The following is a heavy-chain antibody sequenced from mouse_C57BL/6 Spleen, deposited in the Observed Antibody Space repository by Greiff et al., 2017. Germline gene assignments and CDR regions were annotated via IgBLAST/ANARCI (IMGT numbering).Heavy chain of an antibody. D-gene: IGHD2-5*01. CDR2: IYPRSGNT. Sequence: QVHVKQSGAELARPGASVKLSCKASGYTFTSYGISWVKQRTGQGLEWIGEIYPRSGNTYYNEKCKGKATLTADKSSSTAYMELRSLTYEDSAVYFCERKEAYYSKYGENYYAMDYWGQGTSVTVSS. CDR1: GYTFTSYG. V-gene: IGHV1-81*01. J-gene: IGHJ4*01. CDR3: ERKEAYYSKYGENYYAMDY.